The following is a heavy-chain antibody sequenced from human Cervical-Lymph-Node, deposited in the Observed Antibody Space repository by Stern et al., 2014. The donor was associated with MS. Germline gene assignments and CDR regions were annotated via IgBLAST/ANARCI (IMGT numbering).Heavy chain of an antibody. CDR1: GFHFGDYA. CDR3: ARAPPALSGQYYGGFDF. CDR2: IRATMGAI. J-gene: IGHJ4*02. D-gene: IGHD3-10*01. V-gene: IGHV3-9*01. Sequence: EVQLVESGGALVQPGSPLRLSCGGSGFHFGDYAMPWVRRAPGQGLEWLSRIRATMGAIGYAPSVKGLFTISRDNAASSLYLDMKSLRADDTAFYYCARAPPALSGQYYGGFDFWGQGTLVTVSS.